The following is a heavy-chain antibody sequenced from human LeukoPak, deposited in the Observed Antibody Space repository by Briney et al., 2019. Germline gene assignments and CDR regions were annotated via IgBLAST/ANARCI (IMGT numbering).Heavy chain of an antibody. CDR2: IIGTGSTK. V-gene: IGHV3-48*03. CDR1: GITLSSYE. J-gene: IGHJ3*02. CDR3: AREFRDAFDI. Sequence: QSGGSLRLSCAASGITLSSYEMNWVRQAPGKGLEWVSYIIGTGSTKYYADSVKGRFTISRDNAKNSVYLQMNSLRAEDTAVYYCAREFRDAFDIWGQGTMVTVSS.